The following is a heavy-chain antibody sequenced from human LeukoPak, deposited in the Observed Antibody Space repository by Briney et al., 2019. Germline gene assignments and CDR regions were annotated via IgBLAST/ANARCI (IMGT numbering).Heavy chain of an antibody. CDR2: ITASSSYI. CDR1: GFTFSSYS. Sequence: PGGSLRLSCAASGFTFSSYSMNLVRQAPGKGLEWVSSITASSSYIYYADSVKGRFTISRDNAKNSLYLQMNSLRAEGTAVYYCASGPDSNDYWGQGTLVIVSS. J-gene: IGHJ4*02. CDR3: ASGPDSNDY. V-gene: IGHV3-21*01. D-gene: IGHD3-22*01.